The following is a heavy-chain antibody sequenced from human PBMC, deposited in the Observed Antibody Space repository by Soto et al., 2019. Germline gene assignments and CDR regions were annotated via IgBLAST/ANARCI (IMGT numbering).Heavy chain of an antibody. CDR3: ARSPAARGGSDY. Sequence: SETLSLTCTVSGGSISSYYWSWIRQPPGKGLEWIGYIYYSGSTNYNPSLKSRVTISVDTSKNQFSLKLSSVTAADTAVYYCARSPAARGGSDYWGQGTLVTVSS. CDR2: IYYSGST. CDR1: GGSISSYY. D-gene: IGHD2-2*01. V-gene: IGHV4-59*01. J-gene: IGHJ4*02.